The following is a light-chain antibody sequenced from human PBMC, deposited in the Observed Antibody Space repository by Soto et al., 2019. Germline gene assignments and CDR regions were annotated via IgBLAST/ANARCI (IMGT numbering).Light chain of an antibody. Sequence: DIQWTQSPSFLSASVGDRVTVTCRASQGISSYLAWYQQKPGKAPKLLIYAASTLQSGVPSRFSGSGSGTEFTLTISSLQPEDFATYYCQQLNSYPPTFGQGTKVDIK. J-gene: IGKJ1*01. CDR3: QQLNSYPPT. V-gene: IGKV1-9*01. CDR2: AAS. CDR1: QGISSY.